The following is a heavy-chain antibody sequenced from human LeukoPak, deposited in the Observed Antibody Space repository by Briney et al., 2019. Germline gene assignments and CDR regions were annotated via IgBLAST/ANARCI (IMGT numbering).Heavy chain of an antibody. J-gene: IGHJ6*04. V-gene: IGHV3-30*18. CDR2: ISYDGSNK. CDR1: GFTFSSYG. Sequence: GGSLRLSCAASGFTFSSYGMHWVRQAPGKGLEWVAVISYDGSNKYYVDSVKGRFTISRDNAKNSPYLQMNSLRAEDTAVYFCAELGITMIGGVWGKGTTVTISS. D-gene: IGHD3-10*02. CDR3: AELGITMIGGV.